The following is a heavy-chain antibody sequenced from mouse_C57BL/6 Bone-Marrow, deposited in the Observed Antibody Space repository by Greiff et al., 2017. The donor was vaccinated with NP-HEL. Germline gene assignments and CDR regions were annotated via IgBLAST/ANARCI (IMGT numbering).Heavy chain of an antibody. CDR2: IRSKSNNYAT. D-gene: IGHD1-1*01. J-gene: IGHJ3*01. Sequence: EVQGVESGGGLVQPKGSLKLSCAASGFSFNTYAMNWVRQAPGKGLEWVARIRSKSNNYATYYADSVKDRFTISRDDSESMLYLQMNNLKTEDTAMYYCVRHRGYYYGSFAYWGQGTLVTVSA. CDR1: GFSFNTYA. CDR3: VRHRGYYYGSFAY. V-gene: IGHV10-1*01.